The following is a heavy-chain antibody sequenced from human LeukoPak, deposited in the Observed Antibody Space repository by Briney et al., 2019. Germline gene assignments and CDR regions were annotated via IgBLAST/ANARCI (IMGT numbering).Heavy chain of an antibody. CDR1: GYTFTSYD. V-gene: IGHV1-8*01. CDR3: ARDLRRSGTAVAGMDY. D-gene: IGHD6-19*01. CDR2: MNPDSGNT. Sequence: ASVKVSCKASGYTFTSYDINWVRQATGQGLEWMGWMNPDSGNTGYAQKFQGRVTMTTDTSTSTAYMELRSLRSDDTAVYYCARDLRRSGTAVAGMDYWGQGTLVTVSS. J-gene: IGHJ4*02.